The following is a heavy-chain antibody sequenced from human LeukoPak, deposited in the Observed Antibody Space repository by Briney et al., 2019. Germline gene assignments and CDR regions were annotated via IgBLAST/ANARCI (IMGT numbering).Heavy chain of an antibody. CDR2: ISGSGGST. CDR3: AKGSKVPNSPFDY. Sequence: HPGGSLRLSCAASGFTFSSYAMSWVRQAPGKGLEWVSAISGSGGSTYYADSVKGRFTISRDNSKNTLYLQMNSLRAEDTAVYYCAKGSKVPNSPFDYWGQGTLVTVSS. D-gene: IGHD2/OR15-2a*01. J-gene: IGHJ4*02. CDR1: GFTFSSYA. V-gene: IGHV3-23*01.